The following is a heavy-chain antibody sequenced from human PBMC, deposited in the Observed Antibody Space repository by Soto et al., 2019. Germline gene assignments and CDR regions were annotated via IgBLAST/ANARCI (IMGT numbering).Heavy chain of an antibody. Sequence: PGGSLRLSCAASGFTFSSYAMHWVRQAPGKGLEWVAVISYDGSNKYYADSVKGRFTISRDDSKNTLYLQMNSLRAEDTAVYYCASSFREDSSSWYCDYWGQGTLVTVSS. CDR3: ASSFREDSSSWYCDY. CDR1: GFTFSSYA. J-gene: IGHJ4*02. V-gene: IGHV3-30-3*01. CDR2: ISYDGSNK. D-gene: IGHD6-13*01.